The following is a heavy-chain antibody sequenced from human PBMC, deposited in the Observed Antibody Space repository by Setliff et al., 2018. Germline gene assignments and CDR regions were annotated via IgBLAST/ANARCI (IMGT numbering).Heavy chain of an antibody. CDR2: ISDTALTI. D-gene: IGHD3-10*01. J-gene: IGHJ6*02. Sequence: GGSLRLSCAASGFTFNTYAMSWVRQPPGKGLEWVSSISDTALTIYYADSVRGRFTISRDNAKNSLYLQMNSLRAEDTAVYYCARDGVFYAMDGWGQGTTVTVSS. V-gene: IGHV3-48*04. CDR1: GFTFNTYA. CDR3: ARDGVFYAMDG.